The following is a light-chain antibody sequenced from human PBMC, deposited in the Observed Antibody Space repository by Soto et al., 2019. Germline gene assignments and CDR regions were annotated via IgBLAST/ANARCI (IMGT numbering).Light chain of an antibody. V-gene: IGKV3-20*01. CDR2: GIS. J-gene: IGKJ4*01. CDR1: QSVSNSY. CDR3: QQYNHWPRMLS. Sequence: SVLTQSPGTLSLSPGERATLSCRASQSVSNSYFAWYQQKPGQAPRLLIYGISNRATGIPDRFSGSGSGTDFTLTISRLEPEDFVVYYCQQYNHWPRMLSFGGGTRVEL.